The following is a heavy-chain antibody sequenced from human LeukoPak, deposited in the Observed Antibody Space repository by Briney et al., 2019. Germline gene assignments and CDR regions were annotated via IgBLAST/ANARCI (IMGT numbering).Heavy chain of an antibody. J-gene: IGHJ4*02. Sequence: GGSLRLSCTASGPTVSSNYMTWVRQAPRKGLEWVSLIYSGGDTYYADSVKGRFTISRDNSKNTLYLQMNSLRAEDTAVYYCARVVVGLTYYFDYWGQGTLVTVSS. D-gene: IGHD1-26*01. CDR3: ARVVVGLTYYFDY. CDR1: GPTVSSNY. V-gene: IGHV3-53*01. CDR2: IYSGGDT.